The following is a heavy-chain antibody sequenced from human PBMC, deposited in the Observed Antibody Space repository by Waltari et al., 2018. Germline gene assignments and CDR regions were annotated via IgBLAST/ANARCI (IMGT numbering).Heavy chain of an antibody. CDR3: ARRSCTGECYAPYVY. CDR1: GYTFTDYH. CDR2: INPKSGGT. V-gene: IGHV1-2*04. D-gene: IGHD2-8*02. J-gene: IGHJ4*02. Sequence: QVQLVQSGAEVTKPGASVKVSCKPSGYTFTDYHIHWVRQAPGQGLEWMGRINPKSGGTYYAQTFQGWVTMTRDTSTSTVYMELSSLKSDDTAVYYCARRSCTGECYAPYVYWGQGSLVTVSS.